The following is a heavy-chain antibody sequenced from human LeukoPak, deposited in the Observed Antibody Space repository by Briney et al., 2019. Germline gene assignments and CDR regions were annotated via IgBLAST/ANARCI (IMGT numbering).Heavy chain of an antibody. D-gene: IGHD2-21*01. CDR1: GGSISSDY. J-gene: IGHJ4*02. V-gene: IGHV4-59*08. CDR3: ARHFVTYPHYFDY. CDR2: IYYSGRT. Sequence: PSETLSLTCTVSGGSISSDYWSWIRQPPGKGLEWIGYIYYSGRTYYNPSLKSRITISVDTSKNQFSLKLSSVTAADTAVYYCARHFVTYPHYFDYWGQGTLVTVSS.